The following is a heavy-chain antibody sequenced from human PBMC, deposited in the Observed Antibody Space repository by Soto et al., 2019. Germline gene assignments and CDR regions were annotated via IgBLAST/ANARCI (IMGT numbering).Heavy chain of an antibody. J-gene: IGHJ4*02. D-gene: IGHD3-22*01. Sequence: GGSLRLSCAASGFTFSSYSMNWVRQAPGKGLEWVSSISSSSSSIYYADSVKGRFTISRDDAKSSLYLQMNSLRAEDTAVYYCARDYSSGYYWDDYWGQGTLVTVAS. CDR3: ARDYSSGYYWDDY. CDR1: GFTFSSYS. CDR2: ISSSSSSI. V-gene: IGHV3-21*01.